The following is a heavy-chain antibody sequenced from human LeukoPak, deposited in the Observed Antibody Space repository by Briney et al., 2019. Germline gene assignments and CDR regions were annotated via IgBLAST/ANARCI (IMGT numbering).Heavy chain of an antibody. V-gene: IGHV5-51*01. CDR1: GYTFTNYW. Sequence: GESLKISCKTSGYTFTNYWIGWVRQMPGKGLEWMGIIYPDDSDTRYSPSFQRQVTIPADKSVNTAYLQWSSLKASDTAIYFCARREYSSSSFHFDSWGQGTRVIVSS. D-gene: IGHD6-6*01. J-gene: IGHJ4*02. CDR3: ARREYSSSSFHFDS. CDR2: IYPDDSDT.